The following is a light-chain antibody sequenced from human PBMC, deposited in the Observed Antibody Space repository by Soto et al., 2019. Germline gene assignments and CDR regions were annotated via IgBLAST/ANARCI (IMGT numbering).Light chain of an antibody. CDR1: SSDVGSYNL. CDR3: CSAAGRSTLGVV. J-gene: IGLJ2*01. Sequence: QSALTQPASVSGSPGQSITISCTGTSSDVGSYNLVSWYQQHTGKAPKLMIYEGSKRPSGVSNRFSGSKSGTTASLTISGLQAEDEADYYCCSAAGRSTLGVVFGGGTQLTVL. V-gene: IGLV2-23*01. CDR2: EGS.